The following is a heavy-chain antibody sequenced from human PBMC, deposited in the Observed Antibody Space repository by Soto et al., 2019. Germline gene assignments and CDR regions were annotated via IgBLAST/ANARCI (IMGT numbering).Heavy chain of an antibody. CDR3: AREGEQWLVRYWFDP. V-gene: IGHV3-30-3*01. Sequence: QVQLVESEGGVVQPGRSLRLSCAASGFTFSSYAMHWVRQAPGKGLEWVAVISYDGSNKYYADSVKGRFTISRDNSKNTLYLQMNSLRAEDTAVYYCAREGEQWLVRYWFDPWGQGTLVTVSS. CDR1: GFTFSSYA. CDR2: ISYDGSNK. D-gene: IGHD6-19*01. J-gene: IGHJ5*02.